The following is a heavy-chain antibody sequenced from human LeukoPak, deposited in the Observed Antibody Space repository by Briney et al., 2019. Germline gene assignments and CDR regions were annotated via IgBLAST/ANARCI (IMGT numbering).Heavy chain of an antibody. Sequence: SSVKVSCKASGYSFTNYVINWVRQVPGQGLEWIGWISPYNGNTDYAQKLQGRVTLTTDTSTSTAYMELRSLRSDDTAVYYCARPGTSWYTTYYFDSWGQGTLVTVSS. CDR3: ARPGTSWYTTYYFDS. V-gene: IGHV1-18*01. D-gene: IGHD6-13*01. J-gene: IGHJ4*02. CDR2: ISPYNGNT. CDR1: GYSFTNYV.